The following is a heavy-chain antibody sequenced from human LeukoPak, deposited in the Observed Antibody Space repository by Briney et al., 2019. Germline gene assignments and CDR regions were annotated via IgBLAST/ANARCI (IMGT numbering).Heavy chain of an antibody. CDR1: GFTFGSYA. Sequence: GGSLRLSCAASGFTFGSYAMRWVRQAPGKGLEWVAVISYDGSSKYYADSVKGRFTISRDNSKNTLYLQMNSLRAEDTAVYYCARRRVDLDYWGQGTLVTVSS. J-gene: IGHJ4*02. V-gene: IGHV3-30-3*01. D-gene: IGHD3-9*01. CDR3: ARRRVDLDY. CDR2: ISYDGSSK.